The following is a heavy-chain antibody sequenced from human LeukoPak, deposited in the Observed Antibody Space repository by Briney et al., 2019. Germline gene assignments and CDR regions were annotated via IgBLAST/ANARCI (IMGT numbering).Heavy chain of an antibody. V-gene: IGHV4-30-4*02. J-gene: IGHJ5*02. D-gene: IGHD2-2*01. CDR1: GGSISSGDYY. Sequence: SETLSLTCTVSGGSISSGDYYWSWIRQPPGKGLEWIGYIYYSGSTYYNPSLKSRVTISVDTSKNQFSLKLSSVTAADTAVYCCAREGVVPAAIAERTDNWFDPWGQGTLVTVSS. CDR2: IYYSGST. CDR3: AREGVVPAAIAERTDNWFDP.